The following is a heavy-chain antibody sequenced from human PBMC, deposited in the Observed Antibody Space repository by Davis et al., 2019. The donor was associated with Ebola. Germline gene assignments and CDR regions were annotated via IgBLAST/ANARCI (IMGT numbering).Heavy chain of an antibody. Sequence: GESLKISCAASGFTFSTYWMTWVRQASGKGLEWVANIKQDGSDKFYVDSAKGRFTISRDNAKNSLYLQMNSLRAEDTAVYYCAREENGATIWARFDYWGQGTLVTVSS. CDR3: AREENGATIWARFDY. D-gene: IGHD1-1*01. CDR1: GFTFSTYW. J-gene: IGHJ4*02. V-gene: IGHV3-7*03. CDR2: IKQDGSDK.